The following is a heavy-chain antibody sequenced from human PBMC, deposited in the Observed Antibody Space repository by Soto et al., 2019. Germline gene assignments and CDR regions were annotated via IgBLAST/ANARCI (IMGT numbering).Heavy chain of an antibody. CDR2: MNPNSGNT. J-gene: IGHJ6*02. V-gene: IGHV1-8*01. D-gene: IGHD6-13*01. Sequence: ASVKVSCKASGYTFTSYDINWVRQATGQGLEGMGWMNPNSGNTGYAQKFQGRVTMTRNTSISTAYMELSSLRSEDTAVYYCARRGRSSSWYVSVEHAYYSYGMDVWGQGTTVTVSS. CDR1: GYTFTSYD. CDR3: ARRGRSSSWYVSVEHAYYSYGMDV.